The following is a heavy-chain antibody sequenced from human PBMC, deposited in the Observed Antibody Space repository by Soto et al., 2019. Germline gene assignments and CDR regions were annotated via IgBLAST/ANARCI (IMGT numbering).Heavy chain of an antibody. J-gene: IGHJ6*02. CDR1: GFTFSSYA. CDR3: AKDEYSGSHDYYYYYGMDV. CDR2: ISGSGGST. D-gene: IGHD1-26*01. Sequence: GGSLRLSCAASGFTFSSYAMSWVRQAPGKGLEWVSAISGSGGSTYYADSVKGRFTISRDNSKNTLYLQMNSLRAEDTAVYYCAKDEYSGSHDYYYYYGMDVWAKGPRSPSP. V-gene: IGHV3-23*01.